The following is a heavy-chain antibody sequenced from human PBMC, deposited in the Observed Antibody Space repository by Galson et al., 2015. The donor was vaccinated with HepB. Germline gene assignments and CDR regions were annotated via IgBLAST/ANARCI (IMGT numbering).Heavy chain of an antibody. V-gene: IGHV3-11*06. Sequence: SLRLSCAASGFTFSDYYMSWIRQAPGKGLEWVSCISSSSSYTNYADSVKGRFTISRDNAKNSLYLQMNSLRAEDTAVYYCARSEVLTGYGAENYYFDYWGQGTLVTVSS. D-gene: IGHD3-9*01. CDR3: ARSEVLTGYGAENYYFDY. J-gene: IGHJ4*02. CDR2: ISSSSSYT. CDR1: GFTFSDYY.